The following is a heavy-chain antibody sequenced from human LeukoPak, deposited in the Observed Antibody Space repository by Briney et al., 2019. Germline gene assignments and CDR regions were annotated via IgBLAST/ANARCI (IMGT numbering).Heavy chain of an antibody. D-gene: IGHD3-16*01. CDR3: AREWGGGFDP. Sequence: PSETLSLTCTVYGGSISSSSYYWSWIRQPAGKGLEWIGRIYPSGSTNYNPSLTSRVTILVDKSKNQFSLNLSSVTAADTAVYYCAREWGGGFDPWGQGTLVTVSS. CDR1: GGSISSSSYY. V-gene: IGHV4-61*02. J-gene: IGHJ5*02. CDR2: IYPSGST.